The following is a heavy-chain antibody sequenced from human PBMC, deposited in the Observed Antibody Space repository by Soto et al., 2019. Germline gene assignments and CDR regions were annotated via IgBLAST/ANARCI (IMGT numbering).Heavy chain of an antibody. J-gene: IGHJ6*03. CDR3: ASSITIFGVVHYYMDV. Sequence: PSETLSLTCTVSGGSISSSSYYWGWIRQPPGKGLEWIGSIYYSGSTYYNPSLKSRVTISVDTSKNQFSLKLSSVTAADTAVYYCASSITIFGVVHYYMDVWGKGTTVTVSS. CDR1: GGSISSSSYY. V-gene: IGHV4-39*01. CDR2: IYYSGST. D-gene: IGHD3-3*01.